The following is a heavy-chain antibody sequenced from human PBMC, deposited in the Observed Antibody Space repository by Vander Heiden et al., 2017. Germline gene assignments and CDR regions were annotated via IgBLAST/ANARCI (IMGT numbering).Heavy chain of an antibody. J-gene: IGHJ5*01. Sequence: EVQLVDSGGGLVQPGGSLRVSCEASGFNFRYYAMTWVRQAPGKGLEWVSTISGSGNDADYAGSVKGRFIISRDNSKNTLYLQMNSLRAGDTALYYCAKEGLWYGGNWFDPWGQGTLVTVSS. D-gene: IGHD3-10*01. CDR2: ISGSGNDA. V-gene: IGHV3-23*04. CDR3: AKEGLWYGGNWFDP. CDR1: GFNFRYYA.